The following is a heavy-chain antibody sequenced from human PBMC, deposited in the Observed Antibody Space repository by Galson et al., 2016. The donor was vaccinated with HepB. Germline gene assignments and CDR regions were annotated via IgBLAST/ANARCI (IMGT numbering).Heavy chain of an antibody. J-gene: IGHJ4*02. Sequence: SLRLSCAASEFTFSSYAMSWARQAPGKGLEWVSCISHNGVGTFYADSVKGRFTISRDNSKNTVYLQVNSLGAEDTAGYDCAKDLWTGQQLAYYFDYWGQGPLVTVSS. CDR1: EFTFSSYA. V-gene: IGHV3-23*01. D-gene: IGHD6-13*01. CDR3: AKDLWTGQQLAYYFDY. CDR2: ISHNGVGT.